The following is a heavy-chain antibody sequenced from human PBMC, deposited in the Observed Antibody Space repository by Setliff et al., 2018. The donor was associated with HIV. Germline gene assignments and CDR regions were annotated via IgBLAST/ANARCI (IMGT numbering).Heavy chain of an antibody. CDR3: AREGSPIYYFDY. CDR2: INVNSGGT. CDR1: GYLFTGYY. J-gene: IGHJ4*02. V-gene: IGHV1-2*02. Sequence: ASVKVSCKASGYLFTGYYMHWVRQAPGQGLEWMGWINVNSGGTKCAQKFQGRVTMTRDTSISTAYMEVSSLRSGDTAVYYCAREGSPIYYFDYWSQGTLVTVSS. D-gene: IGHD3-10*01.